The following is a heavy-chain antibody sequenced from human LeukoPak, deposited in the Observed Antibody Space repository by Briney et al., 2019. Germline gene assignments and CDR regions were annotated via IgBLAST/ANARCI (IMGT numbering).Heavy chain of an antibody. D-gene: IGHD3-10*01. CDR1: GYTFTGYY. CDR2: INPNSGGT. V-gene: IGHV1-2*02. CDR3: ARAPIFAGSYYNRAYYYYYMDV. J-gene: IGHJ6*03. Sequence: GASVKVSCKASGYTFTGYYMHWVRQAPGQGLEWMGWINPNSGGTNYAQKFQGRVTMTRDTSISTAYMELSRLRSDDTAVYYCARAPIFAGSYYNRAYYYYYMDVWGKGTTVTVSS.